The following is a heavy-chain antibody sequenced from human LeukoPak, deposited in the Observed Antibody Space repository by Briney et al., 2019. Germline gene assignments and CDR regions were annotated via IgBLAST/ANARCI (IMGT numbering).Heavy chain of an antibody. Sequence: GGSLRLSCAASGFTFSSYAMSWVGQAPGKGLEGVSAISGSGGTTYYADSVKGRFTISRDNSQNTLYLQMNSLRAEDTAVYYCAKGPTTVTTFRFHWGQGTLVTVSS. CDR2: ISGSGGTT. CDR1: GFTFSSYA. CDR3: AKGPTTVTTFRFH. J-gene: IGHJ4*02. D-gene: IGHD4-17*01. V-gene: IGHV3-23*01.